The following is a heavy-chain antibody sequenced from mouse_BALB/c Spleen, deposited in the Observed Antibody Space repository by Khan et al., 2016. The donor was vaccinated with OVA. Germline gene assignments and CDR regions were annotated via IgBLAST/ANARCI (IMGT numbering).Heavy chain of an antibody. CDR1: GYTFTDFL. Sequence: QVQLKQSGPELVKPGASVRMSCNASGYTFTDFLISWVKQRAGQGLEWIGELYPGSGYTYYNEKFKGKATLTSDRSSNTAYMGLSSLTSADSAVYFCARAGYGGFAYWGQGTLVTVSA. D-gene: IGHD3-2*02. V-gene: IGHV1-77*01. CDR2: LYPGSGYT. J-gene: IGHJ3*01. CDR3: ARAGYGGFAY.